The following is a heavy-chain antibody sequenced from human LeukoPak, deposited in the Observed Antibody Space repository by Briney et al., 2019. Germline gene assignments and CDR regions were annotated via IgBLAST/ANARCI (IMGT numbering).Heavy chain of an antibody. CDR3: ARGRPSLYYYDSSGYYSDY. CDR2: MNPNSGNT. J-gene: IGHJ4*02. CDR1: GYTFTSYD. D-gene: IGHD3-22*01. V-gene: IGHV1-8*01. Sequence: ASVKVSCKASGYTFTSYDINWVRQATGQGLEWMGWMNPNSGNTGYAQKFQGRVTMTRNTSISTAYMELSSLRSEDTAVCYCARGRPSLYYYDSSGYYSDYWGQGTLVTVSS.